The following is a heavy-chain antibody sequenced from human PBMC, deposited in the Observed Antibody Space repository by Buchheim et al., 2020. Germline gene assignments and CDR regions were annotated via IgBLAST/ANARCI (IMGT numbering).Heavy chain of an antibody. D-gene: IGHD3-22*01. V-gene: IGHV3-23*01. CDR3: ARRYDSSIYYYFDY. CDR2: ISAGGGST. Sequence: EVQLLESGGGLVQPGGSLRLSCAASGFTYSSYAMSWVRQAPGKGLEWVSGISAGGGSTYYADSVKGRFTISRDNSKNTLYLQMNSLRVEDTAVFYCARRYDSSIYYYFDYWGQGTL. CDR1: GFTYSSYA. J-gene: IGHJ4*02.